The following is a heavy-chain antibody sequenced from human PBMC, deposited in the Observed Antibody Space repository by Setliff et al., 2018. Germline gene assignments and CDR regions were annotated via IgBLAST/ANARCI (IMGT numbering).Heavy chain of an antibody. J-gene: IGHJ5*02. V-gene: IGHV1-2*02. CDR1: GYTFAGYY. CDR3: ARDGASWLNWFDP. Sequence: ASVKVSCKASGYTFAGYYLHWVRQAPGQGLQWMGWINPNTGETDYAPRFQGRVTMTRDTSLSTAYMEVRSLRSDDTAVYYCARDGASWLNWFDPWGQGTLVTVSS. CDR2: INPNTGET. D-gene: IGHD2-2*01.